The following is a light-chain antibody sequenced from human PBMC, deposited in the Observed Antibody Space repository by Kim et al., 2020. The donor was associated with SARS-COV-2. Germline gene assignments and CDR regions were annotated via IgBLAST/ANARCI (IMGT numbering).Light chain of an antibody. Sequence: DIQMTQSPSSLSAFVGDRVTITCRAGQPINRYLNWYQQKPGKAPEVLIYAASTLHSGVPSRFSGSGSGTDFTLTISNLQPEDSATYYCKQSFASFGGGTKVDIK. J-gene: IGKJ4*01. V-gene: IGKV1-39*01. CDR3: KQSFAS. CDR1: QPINRY. CDR2: AAS.